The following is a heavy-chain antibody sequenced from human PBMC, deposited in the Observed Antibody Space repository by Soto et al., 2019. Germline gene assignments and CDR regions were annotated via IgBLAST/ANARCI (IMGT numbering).Heavy chain of an antibody. CDR2: IYYSGST. CDR3: ASETNYDCWSGYQPRGAFDI. V-gene: IGHV4-30-4*01. CDR1: GGSISSGDYY. J-gene: IGHJ3*02. D-gene: IGHD3-3*01. Sequence: SETLSLTCTVSGGSISSGDYYWSWIRQPPGKGLEWIGYIYYSGSTYYNPSLKSRVTISVDTSKNQFSLKLSSVTAADTAVYYCASETNYDCWSGYQPRGAFDIWGQGTMVTVSS.